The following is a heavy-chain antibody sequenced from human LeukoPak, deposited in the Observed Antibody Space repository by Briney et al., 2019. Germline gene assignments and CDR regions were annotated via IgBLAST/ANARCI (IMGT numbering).Heavy chain of an antibody. V-gene: IGHV4-39*07. Sequence: SETLSLTCTVSGGSIGSSSYYWGWIRQPPGKGLEWIGSIYYSGSTYYNPSLKSRVTISVDTSKNQFSLKLSSVTAADTAVYYCARDNSVVTLLEYWGQGTLVTVSS. CDR1: GGSIGSSSYY. D-gene: IGHD3-22*01. CDR3: ARDNSVVTLLEY. J-gene: IGHJ4*02. CDR2: IYYSGST.